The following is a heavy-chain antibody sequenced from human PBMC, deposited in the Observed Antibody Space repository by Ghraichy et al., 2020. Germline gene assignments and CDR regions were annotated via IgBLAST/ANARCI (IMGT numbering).Heavy chain of an antibody. D-gene: IGHD5-24*01. CDR2: IYYSGST. J-gene: IGHJ4*02. CDR1: GGSISSYY. V-gene: IGHV4-59*08. Sequence: SETLSLTCTVSGGSISSYYWSWIRQPPGKGLEWIGYIYYSGSTNYNPSLKSRVTISVDTSKNQFSLKLSSVTAADTAVYYCARLGWQPFIIDYWGQGTLVTVSS. CDR3: ARLGWQPFIIDY.